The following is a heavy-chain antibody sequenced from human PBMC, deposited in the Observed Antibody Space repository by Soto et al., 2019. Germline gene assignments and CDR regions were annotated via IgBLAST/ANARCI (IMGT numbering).Heavy chain of an antibody. CDR2: IYYSGST. D-gene: IGHD2-15*01. J-gene: IGHJ4*02. V-gene: IGHV4-31*03. Sequence: PSETLSLTCTVSGGSISSGGYYWSWIRQHPGKGLEWIGYIYYSGSTYYNPSLKSRVTISVDTSKNQFSLKLSSVTAADTAVYYCARDSKRYCSGGSCYSYFDYWGQGTLVTVSS. CDR3: ARDSKRYCSGGSCYSYFDY. CDR1: GGSISSGGYY.